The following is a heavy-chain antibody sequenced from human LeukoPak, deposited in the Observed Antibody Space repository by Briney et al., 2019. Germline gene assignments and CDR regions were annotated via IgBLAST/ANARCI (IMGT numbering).Heavy chain of an antibody. CDR2: ISGSGGST. V-gene: IGHV3-23*01. Sequence: PGGSLRLSCAASGFTFSSYAMSWVRQAPGKGLEWVSVISGSGGSTYYADSVKGRFSISRDNSKNTLYLQMNSLRAEDTAVYYCAKTSGSYYSSVGYYFDYWGQGTLVTVSS. J-gene: IGHJ4*02. D-gene: IGHD3-10*01. CDR3: AKTSGSYYSSVGYYFDY. CDR1: GFTFSSYA.